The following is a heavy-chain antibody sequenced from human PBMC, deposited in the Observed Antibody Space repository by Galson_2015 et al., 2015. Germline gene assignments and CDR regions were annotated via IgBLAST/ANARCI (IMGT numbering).Heavy chain of an antibody. CDR2: IANGGETT. D-gene: IGHD3-10*01. CDR1: GFIFSSYA. Sequence: SLRLSCAASGFIFSSYAMSWVRQAPGKGLEWVSSIANGGETTYYADSVKGRFTISRDNYKNTLYLQMNSLRTEDTAVYYCAKRWYYGSGTFYAFDYWGQGALVTVSS. CDR3: AKRWYYGSGTFYAFDY. V-gene: IGHV3-23*01. J-gene: IGHJ4*02.